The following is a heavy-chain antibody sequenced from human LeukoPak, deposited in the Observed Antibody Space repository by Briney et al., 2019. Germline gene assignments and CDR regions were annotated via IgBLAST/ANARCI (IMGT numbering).Heavy chain of an antibody. CDR1: GYTFTSYY. CDR2: INPSGGST. V-gene: IGHV1-46*01. Sequence: ASVKVSCKASGYTFTSYYMHWVRQAPGQGLEWMGIINPSGGSTSYAQKFQGRVTMTGDTSTSTVYMELSSLRSEDTAVYYCASLIVGPIPSDYWGQGTLVTVSS. J-gene: IGHJ4*02. D-gene: IGHD1-26*01. CDR3: ASLIVGPIPSDY.